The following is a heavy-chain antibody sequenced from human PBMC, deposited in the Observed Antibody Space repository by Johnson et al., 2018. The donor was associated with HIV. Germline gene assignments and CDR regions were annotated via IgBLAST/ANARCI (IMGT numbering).Heavy chain of an antibody. D-gene: IGHD3-22*01. CDR2: IYSGGRT. Sequence: EVQLVESGGGLVQPGGSLRLSCAASGFTVSSNYMSWVRQAPGKGLEWVSVIYSGGRTYYADSVKGRFTISRDNSKNTLYLQMNRLRAEDTAVYYCARDRGQWLLGMSDAFDIWGQGTMVTVSS. CDR1: GFTVSSNY. CDR3: ARDRGQWLLGMSDAFDI. J-gene: IGHJ3*02. V-gene: IGHV3-66*01.